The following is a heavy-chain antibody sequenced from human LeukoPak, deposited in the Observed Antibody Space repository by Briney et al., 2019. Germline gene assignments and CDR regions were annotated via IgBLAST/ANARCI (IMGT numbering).Heavy chain of an antibody. Sequence: GGSLRLSCAVSGVTFSTYAMSWVRQAPGKGLEWVSSINRGVATYYADSVKGRFTISRDNSKNTLYLQMNSLTADDTAVYCCAKVQLAGLYFFDYWGQGTLVTVSS. CDR2: INRGVAT. CDR1: GVTFSTYA. J-gene: IGHJ4*02. D-gene: IGHD1-1*01. V-gene: IGHV3-23*01. CDR3: AKVQLAGLYFFDY.